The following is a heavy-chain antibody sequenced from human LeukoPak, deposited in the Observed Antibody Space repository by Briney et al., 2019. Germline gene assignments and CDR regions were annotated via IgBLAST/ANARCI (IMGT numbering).Heavy chain of an antibody. CDR3: ARGGRGSAAVVAPRSFDI. Sequence: PGGSLRLSCAASGFTFSSYAMHWVRQAPGKGLEWVSVIYSGGSTYYADSVKGRFIISRDTSKNTMDLQMNSLRPEDSALYFCARGGRGSAAVVAPRSFDIWGQGTMVAVSS. J-gene: IGHJ3*02. CDR2: IYSGGST. V-gene: IGHV3-NL1*01. CDR1: GFTFSSYA. D-gene: IGHD3-22*01.